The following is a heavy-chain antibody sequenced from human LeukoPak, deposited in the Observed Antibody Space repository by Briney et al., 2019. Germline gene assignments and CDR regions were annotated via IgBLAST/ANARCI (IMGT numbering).Heavy chain of an antibody. CDR3: AGLYGGSYAY. CDR2: IRDSGGAT. CDR1: GFTLSSYA. D-gene: IGHD1-26*01. J-gene: IGHJ4*02. V-gene: IGHV3-23*01. Sequence: GGSLRLSCEASGFTLSSYAMTWVRQAPGKGLQWVSTIRDSGGATFYADSVKGRFTISRDNSKNTLFLQINNLRAEDTAIYYCAGLYGGSYAYWGQGTLVTVSS.